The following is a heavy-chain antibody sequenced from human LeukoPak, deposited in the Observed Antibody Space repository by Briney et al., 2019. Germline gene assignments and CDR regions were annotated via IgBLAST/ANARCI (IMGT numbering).Heavy chain of an antibody. CDR2: INTNTGNP. J-gene: IGHJ6*03. V-gene: IGHV7-4-1*02. CDR3: ARAYGSGRFGPYYYYYMDV. Sequence: ASVKVSCKASGYTFTSYAMNWVRQAPGQGLEWMGWINTNTGNPTYAQGFAGRFVFSLDTSVSTAYLQISSLKAEDTAVYYCARAYGSGRFGPYYYYYMDVWGKGTTVTVSS. CDR1: GYTFTSYA. D-gene: IGHD3-10*01.